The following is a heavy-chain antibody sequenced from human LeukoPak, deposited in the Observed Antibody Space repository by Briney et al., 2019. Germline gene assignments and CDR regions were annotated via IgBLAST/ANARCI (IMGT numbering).Heavy chain of an antibody. CDR1: GYIFTTYW. D-gene: IGHD1-1*01. CDR2: IYPGDSDT. CDR3: ARGTARFDY. Sequence: GESLKISCKGSGYIFTTYWIAWVRQMPGKGLEWMGVIYPGDSDTRYSPSFQGQVTLSADKSISTAYLQWSSLKASDTAIYYCARGTARFDYWGQGTLVSVSS. J-gene: IGHJ4*02. V-gene: IGHV5-51*01.